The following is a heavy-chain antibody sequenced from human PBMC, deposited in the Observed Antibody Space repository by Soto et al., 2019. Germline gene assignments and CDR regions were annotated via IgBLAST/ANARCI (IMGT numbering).Heavy chain of an antibody. CDR1: GDSISTVDYF. Sequence: SLTCSVSGDSISTVDYFWAWIRQPPGQALEYIGYIYKSATTYYNPSFEGRVAISLDTSKSHFSLNVTSVTAADTAVYFCARGRYCLTGRCFPNWFDSWGQGTLVTVSS. V-gene: IGHV4-30-4*01. J-gene: IGHJ5*01. D-gene: IGHD2-15*01. CDR2: IYKSATT. CDR3: ARGRYCLTGRCFPNWFDS.